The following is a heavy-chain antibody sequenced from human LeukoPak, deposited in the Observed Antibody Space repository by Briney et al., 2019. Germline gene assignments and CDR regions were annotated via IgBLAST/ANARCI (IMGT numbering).Heavy chain of an antibody. V-gene: IGHV4-61*02. Sequence: SQTLSLTCTVSGGSISSGSYYWSWIRQPAGKGLEWIGRIYTSGSTNYNPSLKSRVTIAVDTSKNQFSLKLSSVTAADTAVYYCARDRSKQWLSWYFDXWGRGTLVTVS. CDR2: IYTSGST. J-gene: IGHJ2*01. D-gene: IGHD6-19*01. CDR3: ARDRSKQWLSWYFDX. CDR1: GGSISSGSYY.